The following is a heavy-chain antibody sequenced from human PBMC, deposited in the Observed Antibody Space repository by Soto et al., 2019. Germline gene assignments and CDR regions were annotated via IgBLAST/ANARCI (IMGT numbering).Heavy chain of an antibody. V-gene: IGHV4-4*07. CDR3: AKESGAPAGTAEY. Sequence: QVQLQESGPGLVKPSETLSLTCTVSGASFSNSYWSWIRRPAGKGLEWIGRISASGNTNYNHSLKSRVTMSIDTSKNQFSLKVTSVTAADTALYYCAKESGAPAGTAEYWGQGILVTVSS. CDR1: GASFSNSY. D-gene: IGHD1-1*01. J-gene: IGHJ4*02. CDR2: ISASGNT.